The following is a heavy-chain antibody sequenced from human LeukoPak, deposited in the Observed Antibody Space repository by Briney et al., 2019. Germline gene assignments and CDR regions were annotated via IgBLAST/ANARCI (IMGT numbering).Heavy chain of an antibody. Sequence: SETLSLTCTVSGGSISSYYWSWIRQPAGKGLEWIGRIYISGSTYYNPSLKSRVTMSVDTSKNQFSLKLSSVTAADTAVYYCARDRGTWNDDGFDYWGQGTLVIVSS. CDR1: GGSISSYY. J-gene: IGHJ4*02. D-gene: IGHD1-1*01. CDR2: IYISGST. V-gene: IGHV4-4*07. CDR3: ARDRGTWNDDGFDY.